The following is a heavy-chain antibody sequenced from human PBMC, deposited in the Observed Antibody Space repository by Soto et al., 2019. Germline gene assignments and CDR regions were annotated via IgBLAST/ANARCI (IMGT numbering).Heavy chain of an antibody. J-gene: IGHJ5*02. Sequence: SETLSLTCSVSGGSISNYYGGWVRQPPGKGLEWIGYIYYSGSTNYNPSLRGRVTMSIDMSKNQFSLRLSSVTAADTAVYYCARVWHSSQTAWSDLWGQGTLVTVSS. V-gene: IGHV4-59*01. D-gene: IGHD6-19*01. CDR1: GGSISNYY. CDR3: ARVWHSSQTAWSDL. CDR2: IYYSGST.